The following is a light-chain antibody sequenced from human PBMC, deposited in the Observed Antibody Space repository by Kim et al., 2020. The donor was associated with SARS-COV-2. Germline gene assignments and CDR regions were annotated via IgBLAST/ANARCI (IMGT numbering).Light chain of an antibody. CDR1: SSNIGHNY. Sequence: PGQKVTISCFGGSSNIGHNYVSWYQQVPGTVPKLLIYDNDKRPSGIPDRFSGSKSGTSATLGITGLQTGDEAHYYCASWDATLNALFGGGTKLTVL. V-gene: IGLV1-51*01. J-gene: IGLJ2*01. CDR3: ASWDATLNAL. CDR2: DND.